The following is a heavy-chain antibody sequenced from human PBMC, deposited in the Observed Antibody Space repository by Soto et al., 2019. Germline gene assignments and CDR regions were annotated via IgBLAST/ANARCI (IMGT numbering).Heavy chain of an antibody. D-gene: IGHD5-18*01. CDR1: GGSISNGGYY. CDR2: IYYSGST. CDR3: AGTLYSYGSFDP. J-gene: IGHJ5*02. Sequence: QVQLQESGPGLVKPSQTLSLTCTVSGGSISNGGYYWSWIRQHPGKGLEWIGYIYYSGSTYYNPSLKSRVTISVDTSKNQFSLKLSSVTAADTAVYYCAGTLYSYGSFDPWGQGTLVTVSS. V-gene: IGHV4-31*03.